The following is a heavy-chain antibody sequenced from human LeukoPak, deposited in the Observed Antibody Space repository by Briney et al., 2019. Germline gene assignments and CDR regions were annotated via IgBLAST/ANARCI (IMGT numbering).Heavy chain of an antibody. CDR1: EFAFSTYN. V-gene: IGHV3-21*01. CDR2: ISSSSSYI. J-gene: IGHJ4*02. Sequence: GGSLRLSCAASEFAFSTYNMNWVRQAPGKGLEWVSSISSSSSYIYYADSVKGRFTISRDNAKNSLYLQMNSLRAEDTAVYYCARDVWYCSGGSCYSVGFDYWGQGTLVTVSS. CDR3: ARDVWYCSGGSCYSVGFDY. D-gene: IGHD2-15*01.